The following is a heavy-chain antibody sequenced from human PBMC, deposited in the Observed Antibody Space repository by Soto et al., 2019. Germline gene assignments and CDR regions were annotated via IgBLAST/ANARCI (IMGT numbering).Heavy chain of an antibody. CDR2: IYYSGST. J-gene: IGHJ4*02. V-gene: IGHV4-31*03. Sequence: PSETLSLTCTVSGGSIISGGYYWSWIRQHPGKGLEWIGYIYYSGSTYYNPSLKSRVTISVDTSKNQFSLKLSSVTAADTAVYYCARSGYSYGSIDYWGQGTLVTVSS. D-gene: IGHD5-18*01. CDR3: ARSGYSYGSIDY. CDR1: GGSIISGGYY.